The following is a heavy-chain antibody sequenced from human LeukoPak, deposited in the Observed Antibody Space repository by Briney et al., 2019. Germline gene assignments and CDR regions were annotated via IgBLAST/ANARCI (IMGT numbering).Heavy chain of an antibody. Sequence: ASVKVSCKASGYTFTSYYMHWVRQAPGQGLEWMGRINPNSGGTNYAQKFQGRVTMTRDTSISTAYMELSRLRSDDTAVYYCARDLTRGGAAAGKRNWFDPWGQGTLVTVSS. CDR1: GYTFTSYY. J-gene: IGHJ5*02. D-gene: IGHD6-13*01. CDR3: ARDLTRGGAAAGKRNWFDP. CDR2: INPNSGGT. V-gene: IGHV1-2*06.